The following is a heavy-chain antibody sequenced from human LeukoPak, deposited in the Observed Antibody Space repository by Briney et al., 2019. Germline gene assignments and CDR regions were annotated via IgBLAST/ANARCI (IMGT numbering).Heavy chain of an antibody. V-gene: IGHV1-69*04. CDR1: GGTFSSYA. J-gene: IGHJ5*02. CDR2: IIPILGIA. D-gene: IGHD3-10*01. CDR3: ASLSLLWFGDNWFDP. Sequence: ASVKVSCKASGGTFSSYAISWVRQAPGQGLEWMGRIIPILGIANYAQKFQGRVTITADKSTSTAYMELSSLRSEDTAVYYCASLSLLWFGDNWFDPWGQGTLVTVSS.